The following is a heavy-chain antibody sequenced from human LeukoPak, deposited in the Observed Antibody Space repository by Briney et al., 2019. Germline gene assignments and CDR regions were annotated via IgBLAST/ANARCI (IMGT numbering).Heavy chain of an antibody. Sequence: GGSLRLSCAASGFTFSGYAMSWVRQAPGKGLEWVSAISGSGGSTYYADSVRGRFTISRDNSKNTLYLQMNSLRAEDTAVYYCAKRPKRAGQDYWGQGTLVTVSS. D-gene: IGHD6-19*01. J-gene: IGHJ4*02. CDR1: GFTFSGYA. CDR2: ISGSGGST. CDR3: AKRPKRAGQDY. V-gene: IGHV3-23*01.